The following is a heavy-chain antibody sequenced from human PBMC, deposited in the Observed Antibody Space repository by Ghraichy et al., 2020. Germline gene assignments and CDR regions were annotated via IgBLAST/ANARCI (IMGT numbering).Heavy chain of an antibody. Sequence: GGSLRLSCAASGFTFSSSAMHWVRQAPGKGLEWVAFLRYDGNNKFYADSVKGRFTISRDNSKNTLYLQMNSLRAEDTAVYYCAKSPLSGCSGGYCYFNYYMDVWGKGTTVTVSS. V-gene: IGHV3-30*02. J-gene: IGHJ6*03. CDR2: LRYDGNNK. CDR3: AKSPLSGCSGGYCYFNYYMDV. D-gene: IGHD2-21*01. CDR1: GFTFSSSA.